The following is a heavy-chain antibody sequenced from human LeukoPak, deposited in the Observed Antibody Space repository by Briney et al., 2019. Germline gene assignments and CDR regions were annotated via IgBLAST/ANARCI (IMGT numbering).Heavy chain of an antibody. J-gene: IGHJ4*02. V-gene: IGHV3-30-3*01. CDR3: ASRHGYSGSWYPYFDY. Sequence: GGSLRLSCAASGFTFSSYAMHWVRQAPGKGLEWVAVISYDGSNKYYADSVKGRFTISRDNSKNTLYLQMNSLRAEDTAVYYCASRHGYSGSWYPYFDYWGQGTLVTVSS. CDR2: ISYDGSNK. D-gene: IGHD6-13*01. CDR1: GFTFSSYA.